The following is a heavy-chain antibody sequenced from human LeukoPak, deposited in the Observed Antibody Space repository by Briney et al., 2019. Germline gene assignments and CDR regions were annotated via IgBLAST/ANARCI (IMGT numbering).Heavy chain of an antibody. CDR2: IYYSGST. Sequence: SETLSLTCTVSGGSISGSSYYWSWIRQPPGKGLEWIGYIYYSGSTNCNPSLKSRVTISVDTSKNQFSLKLSSVTAADTAVYYCARHGQDLGYCSSTSCLFDYWGQGTLVTVSS. D-gene: IGHD2-2*01. CDR3: ARHGQDLGYCSSTSCLFDY. CDR1: GGSISGSSYY. V-gene: IGHV4-61*05. J-gene: IGHJ4*02.